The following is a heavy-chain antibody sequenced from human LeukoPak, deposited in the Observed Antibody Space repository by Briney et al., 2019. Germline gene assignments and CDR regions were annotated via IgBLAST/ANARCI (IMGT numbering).Heavy chain of an antibody. D-gene: IGHD3-3*01. CDR1: GYTFTGYY. Sequence: GASVKVSXKASGYTFTGYYMHWVRQAPGQGLEWMGRINPNSGGTNYAQKLQGRVTMTTDTSTSTAYMELRSLRSDDTAVYYCARADVLRFLEWLFYDAFDIWGQGTMVTVSS. J-gene: IGHJ3*02. V-gene: IGHV1-2*06. CDR3: ARADVLRFLEWLFYDAFDI. CDR2: INPNSGGT.